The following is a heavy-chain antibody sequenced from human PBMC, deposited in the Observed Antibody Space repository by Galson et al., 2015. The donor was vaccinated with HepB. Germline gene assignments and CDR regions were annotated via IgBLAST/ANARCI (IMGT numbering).Heavy chain of an antibody. V-gene: IGHV1-18*01. D-gene: IGHD1-14*01. Sequence: SVKVSCKASGYTFTSYGISWVRQAPGQGLEWMGWISAYNGNTNYAQKLQGRVTMTTDTSTSTAYMELRSLRSDDTAVYYCARDGTGIGQIYYYYYMDVWGKGTTVTVSS. CDR2: ISAYNGNT. CDR1: GYTFTSYG. J-gene: IGHJ6*03. CDR3: ARDGTGIGQIYYYYYMDV.